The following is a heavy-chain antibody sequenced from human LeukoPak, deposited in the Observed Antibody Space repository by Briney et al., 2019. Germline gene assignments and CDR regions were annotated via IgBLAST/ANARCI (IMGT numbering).Heavy chain of an antibody. D-gene: IGHD3-9*01. CDR2: IYVDGRTT. CDR3: AKGAGLTGPFDC. J-gene: IGHJ4*02. Sequence: GGSLRLSCVASGFTFSNYWMHWVRQPPGKGLVWVSRIYVDGRTTNYADSVKGRFTISRDNAKNSLYLQMNSLRAEDTALYYCAKGAGLTGPFDCWGQGTLVTVSS. V-gene: IGHV3-74*01. CDR1: GFTFSNYW.